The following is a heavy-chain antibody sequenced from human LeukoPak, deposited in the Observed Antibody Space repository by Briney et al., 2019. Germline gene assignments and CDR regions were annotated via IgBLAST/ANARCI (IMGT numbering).Heavy chain of an antibody. J-gene: IGHJ6*03. CDR2: IYTSGST. CDR1: GGSISIGSYY. V-gene: IGHV4-61*02. D-gene: IGHD6-19*01. Sequence: PSQTLTLTCTVSGGSISIGSYYWSWIRQPAGKGLEWIGRIYTSGSTNYNPSLKSRVTISVDTSKNQFSLKLSSVTAADTAVHYCARDRDIAVAGTGYYYYYMDVWGKGTTVTVSS. CDR3: ARDRDIAVAGTGYYYYYMDV.